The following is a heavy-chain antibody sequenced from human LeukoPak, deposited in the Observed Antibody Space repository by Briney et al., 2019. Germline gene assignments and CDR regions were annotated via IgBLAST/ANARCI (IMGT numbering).Heavy chain of an antibody. D-gene: IGHD5-18*01. CDR1: GGSISSSTYY. CDR3: ARGAVIGRGYSYTNY. Sequence: PSETLSLTCTVSGGSISSSTYYWGWLRQPPGKGLEWVGSIYYGGKTYYTPSLRSRVTISLDTSKNHFSLKLSSVTAADTAVYYCARGAVIGRGYSYTNYWGQGTLVTVSS. J-gene: IGHJ4*02. V-gene: IGHV4-39*07. CDR2: IYYGGKT.